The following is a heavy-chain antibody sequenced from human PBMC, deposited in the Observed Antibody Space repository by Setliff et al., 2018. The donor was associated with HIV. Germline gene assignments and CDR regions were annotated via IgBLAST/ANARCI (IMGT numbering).Heavy chain of an antibody. Sequence: ASVKVSCKTSGYDFRRYGIAWVRQVPGHGLEWMGWISPQNGKTKYAQRFQGRVTITADKSTSTSYMHLSSLRAEDTAVYFCARGGDYDSSGYYVTWGQGSLVTVSS. J-gene: IGHJ4*02. D-gene: IGHD3-22*01. V-gene: IGHV1-18*01. CDR1: GYDFRRYG. CDR3: ARGGDYDSSGYYVT. CDR2: ISPQNGKT.